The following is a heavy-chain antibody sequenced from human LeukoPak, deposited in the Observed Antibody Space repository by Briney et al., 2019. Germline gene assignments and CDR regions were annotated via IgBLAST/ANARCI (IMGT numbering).Heavy chain of an antibody. J-gene: IGHJ4*02. CDR2: VKHGGGDK. Sequence: GGSLRLSCAASGFSFSTYWMAWVRQAPGKGLEWVACVKHGGGDKYYLDSVKGRFTISRDNTENSLYLQMNNLRAEDTAVYYCATDRLGAYFDYWGQGALVTASS. CDR3: ATDRLGAYFDY. D-gene: IGHD3-16*01. CDR1: GFSFSTYW. V-gene: IGHV3-7*01.